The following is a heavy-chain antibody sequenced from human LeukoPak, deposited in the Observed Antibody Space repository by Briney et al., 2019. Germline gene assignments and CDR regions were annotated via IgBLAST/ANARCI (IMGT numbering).Heavy chain of an antibody. CDR3: ATGASKVTTDFANY. CDR2: IYPGDSDT. CDR1: GYSFSNYW. J-gene: IGHJ4*02. D-gene: IGHD4-17*01. Sequence: GESLKISCKGSGYSFSNYWIGWVRQMPGKGLEWMGIIYPGDSDTRYSPSFQGQVTISADKSISTAYLQWSSLKASDTAMYYCATGASKVTTDFANYWGQGTQVAVSS. V-gene: IGHV5-51*01.